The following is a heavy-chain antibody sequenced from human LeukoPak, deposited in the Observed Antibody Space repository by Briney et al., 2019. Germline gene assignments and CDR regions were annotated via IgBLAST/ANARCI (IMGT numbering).Heavy chain of an antibody. D-gene: IGHD2-2*01. Sequence: VASVKVSCKASGYTFTGYYMHWVRQAPGQGLEWMGWINPNSGGTNYAQKFQGRVTMTRDTSISTAYMELSRLRSDDTAVYYCARDYCSSTSCYVYFQHWGQGTLVTVSS. CDR2: INPNSGGT. CDR1: GYTFTGYY. CDR3: ARDYCSSTSCYVYFQH. J-gene: IGHJ1*01. V-gene: IGHV1-2*02.